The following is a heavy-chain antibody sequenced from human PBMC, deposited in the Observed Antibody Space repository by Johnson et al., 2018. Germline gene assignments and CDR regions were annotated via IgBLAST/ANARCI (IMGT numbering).Heavy chain of an antibody. CDR2: TYPGDSDS. D-gene: IGHD1-14*01. J-gene: IGHJ6*03. Sequence: EVQLLETGAEVKKPGESXKFSCKGSGYSFIIYWIAWVRQMPGKGLEWMGVTYPGDSDSRYSPSFQGQVTISADKSISTAYLQWSSLKASDTAIYYCARMVFAVDYYSYYYIDVGGKGTTVTVSS. V-gene: IGHV5-51*01. CDR3: ARMVFAVDYYSYYYIDV. CDR1: GYSFIIYW.